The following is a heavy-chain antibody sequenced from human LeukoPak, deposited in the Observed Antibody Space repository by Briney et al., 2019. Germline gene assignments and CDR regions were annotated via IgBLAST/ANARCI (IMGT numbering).Heavy chain of an antibody. CDR2: ISGDTIYI. Sequence: GGSLRLSCAASGFTFSSYTMNWVRQAPGKGLEWVSSISGDTIYIYYADSLRGRFTISRDNAKNSLYLQMNSLRAEDTAVYYCARVPVTMVRGAYYYYYYMDVWGKGTTVTVSS. CDR3: ARVPVTMVRGAYYYYYYMDV. J-gene: IGHJ6*03. CDR1: GFTFSSYT. D-gene: IGHD3-10*01. V-gene: IGHV3-21*01.